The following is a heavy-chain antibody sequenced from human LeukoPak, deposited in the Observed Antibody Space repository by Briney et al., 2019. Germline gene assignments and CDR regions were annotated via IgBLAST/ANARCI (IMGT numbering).Heavy chain of an antibody. Sequence: GGSLRLSCAASGFTFSSYRMNWVRQAPGKGLEWVSSISSSSSYIYYADSVKGRFTISRDNAKNSLYLQMNSLRAEDTAVYYCARDRARGWYIDWGQGTLVTVSS. J-gene: IGHJ4*02. CDR1: GFTFSSYR. V-gene: IGHV3-21*01. CDR3: ARDRARGWYID. D-gene: IGHD6-19*01. CDR2: ISSSSSYI.